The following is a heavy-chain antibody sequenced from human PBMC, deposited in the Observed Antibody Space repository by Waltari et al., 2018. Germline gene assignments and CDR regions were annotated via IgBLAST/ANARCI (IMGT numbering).Heavy chain of an antibody. V-gene: IGHV1-69*12. D-gene: IGHD4-17*01. CDR1: GGTFSSYA. CDR2: IIPIVGRA. CDR3: AKKNYGDSTLHFS. Sequence: QVQLVQSGAEVKKPGSSVKVSCKASGGTFSSYAISWVRQAPGQGLEWMGGIIPIVGRANYAKQSQGRVTITADESTSTAYMELRSLRSEDTAVYYCAKKNYGDSTLHFSRGQGTLVTVSS. J-gene: IGHJ4*02.